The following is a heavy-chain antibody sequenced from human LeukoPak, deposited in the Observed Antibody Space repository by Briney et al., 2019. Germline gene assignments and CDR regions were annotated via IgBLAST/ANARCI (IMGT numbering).Heavy chain of an antibody. Sequence: SETLSLTCAVYGGSFSGYYWSWIRQPPGKGLEWIGEINHSGSTNYNPSLKSRVTISVDTSKNRFSLKLSSVTAADTAVYYCARPHTRAYDSSGYFDYWGQGDLVTVSS. CDR1: GGSFSGYY. D-gene: IGHD3-22*01. J-gene: IGHJ4*02. V-gene: IGHV4-34*01. CDR3: ARPHTRAYDSSGYFDY. CDR2: INHSGST.